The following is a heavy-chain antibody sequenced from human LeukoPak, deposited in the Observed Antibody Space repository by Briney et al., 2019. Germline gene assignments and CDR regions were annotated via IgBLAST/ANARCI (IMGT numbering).Heavy chain of an antibody. J-gene: IGHJ4*02. CDR1: GLTFSGFA. CDR2: LTSAGYT. D-gene: IGHD3-22*01. Sequence: GGSLRLSCAAPGLTFSGFAMRWVRQAPGKRLEWVLTLTSAGYTYYADSVKGRFTISRDTSKTTLYLQMNSLRAEDTAVYYCAKAGDSSGDYFIDYWGQGTLVTVSS. V-gene: IGHV3-23*01. CDR3: AKAGDSSGDYFIDY.